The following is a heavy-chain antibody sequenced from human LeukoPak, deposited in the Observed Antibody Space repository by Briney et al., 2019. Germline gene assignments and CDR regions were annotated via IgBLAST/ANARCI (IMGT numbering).Heavy chain of an antibody. CDR2: ISAYNGNT. D-gene: IGHD6-13*01. J-gene: IGHJ4*02. CDR3: ARRGTYSSSWYHIYYSDY. Sequence: ASVKVSCKASAYTFTSYDISWVRQAPGQGLEWMGWISAYNGNTDYAQKLQGRVTMTTDTSTNTAYMELRSLRSDDTAVYYCARRGTYSSSWYHIYYSDYCGQGTLVTVSS. V-gene: IGHV1-18*01. CDR1: AYTFTSYD.